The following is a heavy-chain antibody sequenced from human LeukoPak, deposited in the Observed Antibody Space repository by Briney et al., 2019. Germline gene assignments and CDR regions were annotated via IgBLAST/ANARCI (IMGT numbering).Heavy chain of an antibody. CDR1: GFTVSRNY. J-gene: IGHJ3*02. Sequence: GGSLRLSCAASGFTVSRNYMNWVRQAPGKGLEWVSFLSSTGNTSYADSVKGRFTISRHNSKNNLYLQVNSLRPEDTAMYYCARWRPIDAFDIWGQGTMVTVSS. D-gene: IGHD3-3*01. CDR2: LSSTGNT. V-gene: IGHV3-53*04. CDR3: ARWRPIDAFDI.